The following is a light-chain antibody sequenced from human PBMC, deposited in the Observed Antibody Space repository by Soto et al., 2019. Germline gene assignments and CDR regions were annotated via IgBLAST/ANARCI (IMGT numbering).Light chain of an antibody. CDR1: DIARKT. CDR2: DDD. CDR3: SSYVGNNNLV. J-gene: IGLJ3*02. V-gene: IGLV3-21*02. Sequence: SYELTQPPSVSVAPGQTARITCGGNDIARKTVHWYQQKPGQAPVLVVYDDDERPSGIPERFSGSKSGKTASLTVSGLQADDEADYYCSSYVGNNNLVFGGGTKLTVL.